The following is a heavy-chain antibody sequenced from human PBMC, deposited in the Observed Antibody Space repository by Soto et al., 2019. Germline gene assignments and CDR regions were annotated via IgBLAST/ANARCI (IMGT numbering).Heavy chain of an antibody. CDR1: GFIFSSYA. J-gene: IGHJ5*02. D-gene: IGHD3-10*01. CDR2: ISGSSGST. V-gene: IGHV3-23*01. Sequence: PGGSLRLSCAASGFIFSSYAMSWVRQAPGKGLEWVSVISGSSGSTYYADSVKGRFTTSRDNSKNTLYLEMNSLRAEDTAAYYCAKDPYGSGSFGWFDPWGQGTLVTVSS. CDR3: AKDPYGSGSFGWFDP.